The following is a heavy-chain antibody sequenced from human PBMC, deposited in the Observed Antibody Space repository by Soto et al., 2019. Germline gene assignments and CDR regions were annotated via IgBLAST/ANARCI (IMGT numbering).Heavy chain of an antibody. CDR2: IYHSGST. J-gene: IGHJ5*02. Sequence: QVQLQKSGPGLVKPSQTLSLTCTVSGGSISSGDYYWSWIRQPPEKGLEWIGYIYHSGSTYYNPSLKSRVTISVDTSKNQFSLKLSSVSAADTAVYYCARERPDGARLDPWGQGTLLTVSP. D-gene: IGHD6-6*01. V-gene: IGHV4-30-4*01. CDR1: GGSISSGDYY. CDR3: ARERPDGARLDP.